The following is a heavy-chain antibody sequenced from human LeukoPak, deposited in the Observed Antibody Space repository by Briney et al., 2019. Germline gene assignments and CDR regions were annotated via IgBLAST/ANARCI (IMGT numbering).Heavy chain of an antibody. J-gene: IGHJ5*01. CDR1: GGSISSYY. V-gene: IGHV4-59*01. CDR3: ARGRNLEWFDY. D-gene: IGHD3-3*01. Sequence: SETLSLTCTVSGGSISSYYWSWIRQPPGKGPEWIGYIYYSGSTNYNPSLKSRVTISVDTSKNQFSLKLNSVTAADTAVYYCARGRNLEWFDYWGQGTLVTVSS. CDR2: IYYSGST.